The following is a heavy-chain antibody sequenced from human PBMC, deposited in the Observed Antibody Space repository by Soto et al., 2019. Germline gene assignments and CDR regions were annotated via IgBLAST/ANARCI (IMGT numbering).Heavy chain of an antibody. CDR2: ISGYNGNT. J-gene: IGHJ5*02. Sequence: ASVKVSCKASGYTFTNYGISWVRQAPGQGLEWMGWISGYNGNTNYAQKLQGRVTMATDTSTSTAYMELRSLRSDDTAVYYCARVGMQILDWFDPWGQGTLVTVS. V-gene: IGHV1-18*01. D-gene: IGHD2-15*01. CDR3: ARVGMQILDWFDP. CDR1: GYTFTNYG.